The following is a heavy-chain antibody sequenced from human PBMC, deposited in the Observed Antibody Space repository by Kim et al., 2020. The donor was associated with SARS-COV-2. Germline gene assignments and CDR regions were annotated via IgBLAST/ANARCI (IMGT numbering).Heavy chain of an antibody. CDR2: MNPNSGNT. Sequence: ASVKVSCKASGYTFTSYDINWVRQATGQGLEWMGWMNPNSGNTGYAQKFQGRVTMTRNTSISTAYMELSSLRSEDTAVYYCARFRYNWNYLYYYYGMDVWGQGTTVTVSS. J-gene: IGHJ6*02. V-gene: IGHV1-8*01. CDR1: GYTFTSYD. D-gene: IGHD1-7*01. CDR3: ARFRYNWNYLYYYYGMDV.